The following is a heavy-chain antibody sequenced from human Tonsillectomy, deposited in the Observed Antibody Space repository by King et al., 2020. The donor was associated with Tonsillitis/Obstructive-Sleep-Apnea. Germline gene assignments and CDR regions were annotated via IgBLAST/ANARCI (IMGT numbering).Heavy chain of an antibody. D-gene: IGHD6-13*01. J-gene: IGHJ4*02. CDR2: IKQDGSEK. CDR1: GFTFSSYW. Sequence: VQLVESGGGLVQPGGSLRLSCAASGFTFSSYWMSWVRQAPGKGREWVANIKQDGSEKYYVDSVKGRFTISRDNAKNSLYLQMNSLRAEDTAVYYCASMTAAGTRGFDYWGQGTLVTVSS. V-gene: IGHV3-7*03. CDR3: ASMTAAGTRGFDY.